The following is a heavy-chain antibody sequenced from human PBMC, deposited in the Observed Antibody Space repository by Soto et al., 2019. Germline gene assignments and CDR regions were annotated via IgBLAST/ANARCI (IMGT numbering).Heavy chain of an antibody. V-gene: IGHV1-69*01. CDR2: IIPIFGTA. J-gene: IGHJ6*02. CDR3: ARYYYDSSGYYPYYYYYYGMDV. D-gene: IGHD3-22*01. CDR1: GGTFSSYA. Sequence: QVQLVQSGAEVKKPGSSVKVSCKASGGTFSSYAISWVRQAPGQGLEWMGGIIPIFGTANYAQKFQGRVTITADECTSTAYMELSSLRSEDTAVYYCARYYYDSSGYYPYYYYYYGMDVWGQGTTVTVSS.